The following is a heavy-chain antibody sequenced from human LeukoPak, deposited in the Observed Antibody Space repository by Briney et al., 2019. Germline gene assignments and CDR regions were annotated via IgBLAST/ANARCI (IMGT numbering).Heavy chain of an antibody. CDR3: ARHETGPYFDY. CDR1: GYSFTSYW. Sequence: GASLQISSKGSGYSFTSYWIGWVRPMPGKGLECMGIIYPGDSDTRYSPSFQGQVTISADRSISTAYLQWSSRKASDTAMYYCARHETGPYFDYWGQGTLVTVSS. D-gene: IGHD1-1*01. J-gene: IGHJ4*02. CDR2: IYPGDSDT. V-gene: IGHV5-51*01.